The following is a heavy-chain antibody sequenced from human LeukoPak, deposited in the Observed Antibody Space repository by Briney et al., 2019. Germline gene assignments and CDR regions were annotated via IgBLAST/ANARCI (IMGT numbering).Heavy chain of an antibody. CDR2: IKNDGAVK. CDR3: AKDSYSKGDF. CDR1: GFIFSDYY. J-gene: IGHJ4*02. D-gene: IGHD6-13*01. Sequence: GGSLRLSCAASGFIFSDYYMNWIRQAPGKGLEWVANIKNDGAVKNYVDSVKGRFTISRDNAKNSLYLQMNSLRAEDTAVYYCAKDSYSKGDFWGQGVLVTVSS. V-gene: IGHV3-7*01.